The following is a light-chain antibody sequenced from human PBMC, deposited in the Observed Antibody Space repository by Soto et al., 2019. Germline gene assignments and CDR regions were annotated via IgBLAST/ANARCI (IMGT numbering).Light chain of an antibody. CDR3: QSYDSSNHVV. CDR1: SGSIASNY. J-gene: IGLJ2*01. CDR2: EDN. V-gene: IGLV6-57*03. Sequence: NFMLTQPHSVSESPGKTVTISCTRSSGSIASNYVQWYQQRPGSAPTTVIYEDNQRPSGVPDRFSGSIDSSSNSASLTISGLKTEDGGDYYCQSYDSSNHVVFGGGTKVTVL.